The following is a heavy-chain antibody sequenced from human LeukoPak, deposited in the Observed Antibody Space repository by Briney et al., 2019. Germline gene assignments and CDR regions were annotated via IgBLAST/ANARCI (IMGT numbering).Heavy chain of an antibody. CDR1: GFTFSSCW. CDR2: ISRDSGAT. V-gene: IGHV3-48*01. J-gene: IGHJ3*02. D-gene: IGHD2-21*01. Sequence: GGSLRLSCAASGFTFSSCWMTWVRQAPGKGLEWVSYISRDSGATYYADSVRGRFTISRDNAKNSLSLQMSSLRPEDTAIYFCARDHVWAFDIWGQGTMVTVSS. CDR3: ARDHVWAFDI.